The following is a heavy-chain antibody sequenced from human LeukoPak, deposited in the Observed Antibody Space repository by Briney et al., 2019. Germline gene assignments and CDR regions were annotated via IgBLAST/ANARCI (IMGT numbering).Heavy chain of an antibody. D-gene: IGHD2-21*02. V-gene: IGHV3-23*01. CDR3: AGLCGGDCYSLIQPFDY. Sequence: GGSLRLSCAASGFTFSSYAMSWVRQAPGKGLEYVSTISGSGGSTYYADSVKGRFTISRDNSKNTLYLQMNSLRAEDTAVYYCAGLCGGDCYSLIQPFDYWGQGTLVTVSS. CDR2: ISGSGGST. CDR1: GFTFSSYA. J-gene: IGHJ4*02.